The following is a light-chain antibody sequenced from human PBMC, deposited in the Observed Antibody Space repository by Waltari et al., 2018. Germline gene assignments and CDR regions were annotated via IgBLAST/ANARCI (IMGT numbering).Light chain of an antibody. Sequence: DVVMTQTPLSLSVTPGQPASISCKSGQSLLQTNGKTYFYWYLQKPGQSPQLLMYEVSSRISGVPDRFSGSGSGTDFTLKISLVEAEDVGIYYCMQSTHIPYTFGQGTKLEIK. V-gene: IGKV2-29*02. CDR3: MQSTHIPYT. J-gene: IGKJ2*01. CDR2: EVS. CDR1: QSLLQTNGKTY.